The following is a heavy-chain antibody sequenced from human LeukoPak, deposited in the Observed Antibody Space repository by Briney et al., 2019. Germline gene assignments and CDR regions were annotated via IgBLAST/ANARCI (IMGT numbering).Heavy chain of an antibody. CDR3: ARGEWTPGGYYFDY. CDR1: GGSISSYY. D-gene: IGHD2-8*01. CDR2: IYYSGST. V-gene: IGHV4-59*12. Sequence: PSETLSLTCTVSGGSISSYYWSWIRQPPGKGLEWIGYIYYSGSTNYNPSLKSRVTISVDTSKNQFSLKLSSVTAADTAVYYCARGEWTPGGYYFDYWGQGTLVTVSS. J-gene: IGHJ4*02.